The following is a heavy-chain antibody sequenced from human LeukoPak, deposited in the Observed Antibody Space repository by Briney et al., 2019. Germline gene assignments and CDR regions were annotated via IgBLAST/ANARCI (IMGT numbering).Heavy chain of an antibody. J-gene: IGHJ4*02. V-gene: IGHV1-2*02. CDR1: GYTFTGYY. Sequence: APVKVSCKASGYTFTGYYMHWVRQALGQGLEWMGWINPNSGGTNYAQKFQGRVTMTRETSISTAYMELSRVRSDDTAVYYCAREQSLSRYCSSTSCPHFDYWGQRTLVTVSS. CDR3: AREQSLSRYCSSTSCPHFDY. CDR2: INPNSGGT. D-gene: IGHD2-2*01.